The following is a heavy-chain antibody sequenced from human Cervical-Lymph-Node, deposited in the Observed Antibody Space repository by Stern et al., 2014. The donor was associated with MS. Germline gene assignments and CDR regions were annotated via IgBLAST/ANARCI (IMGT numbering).Heavy chain of an antibody. V-gene: IGHV4-61*02. D-gene: IGHD2-15*01. CDR2: IYTSGST. CDR1: GGPTSSGTYY. CDR3: ARGRNGFGYDS. Sequence: QVQLQESGPGLVKPSQTLSLTCTVSGGPTSSGTYYWSWIRQPAGKGLEWIGRIYTSGSTDYTSSLKSRVTISVDISKNQLSLRLTHVTAADTAVYYCARGRNGFGYDSWGQGTLATVSP. J-gene: IGHJ4*02.